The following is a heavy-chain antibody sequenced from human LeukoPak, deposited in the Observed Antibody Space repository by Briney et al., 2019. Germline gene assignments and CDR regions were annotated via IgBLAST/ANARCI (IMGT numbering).Heavy chain of an antibody. CDR3: ARDNWGTTVYWWFDL. J-gene: IGHJ2*01. D-gene: IGHD7-27*01. CDR2: ISYDGSNK. V-gene: IGHV3-30-3*01. Sequence: GGSLRLSCAASGFTFSNFAMHWVRQAPGKGLEWVAVISYDGSNKYYAHSVKGRFTISRDTSKNTLYLQMNSLRAEDTALYYCARDNWGTTVYWWFDLWGRGTLVSVSS. CDR1: GFTFSNFA.